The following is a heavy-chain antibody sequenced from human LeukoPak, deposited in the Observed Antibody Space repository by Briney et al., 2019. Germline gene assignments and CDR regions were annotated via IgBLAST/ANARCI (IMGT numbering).Heavy chain of an antibody. V-gene: IGHV3-30*04. D-gene: IGHD2-21*01. J-gene: IGHJ4*02. Sequence: GGSLRLSCAASGFTFSSYAMHWVRQAPGKGLEWVAVISYDGSNKYYADSVKGRFTISRDNSKNTLYLQMNSLRAEDTAVYYCARESYSPYFDYWGQGTLVTVSS. CDR3: ARESYSPYFDY. CDR2: ISYDGSNK. CDR1: GFTFSSYA.